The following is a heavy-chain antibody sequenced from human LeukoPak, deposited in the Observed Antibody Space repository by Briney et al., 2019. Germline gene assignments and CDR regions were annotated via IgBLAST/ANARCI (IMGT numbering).Heavy chain of an antibody. V-gene: IGHV4-59*01. Sequence: SETLSLTCTVSGGSISSYYWSWIRQPPGKGLEWIGYIYYRGSTNYNPSLKSRVTISVDTSKNQFSLKLSSVTAADTAVYYCAREAYASGSFRTDYYYMDVWGKGTTVTISS. CDR2: IYYRGST. D-gene: IGHD3-10*01. CDR1: GGSISSYY. CDR3: AREAYASGSFRTDYYYMDV. J-gene: IGHJ6*03.